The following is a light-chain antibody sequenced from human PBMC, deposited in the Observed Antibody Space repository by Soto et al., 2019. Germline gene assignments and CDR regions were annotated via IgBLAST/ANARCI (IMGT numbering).Light chain of an antibody. CDR3: SSYTCSSTLVV. CDR1: SSDVGGYNY. J-gene: IGLJ2*01. Sequence: QSALTQPASVSGSPGQSINISCTGTSSDVGGYNYVSWYQQHPGKAPKLIIYDVSNRPSGVSNRVSGSKSGNTASLTISGLQAEDEADYYCSSYTCSSTLVVFGGGTKLTVL. V-gene: IGLV2-14*01. CDR2: DVS.